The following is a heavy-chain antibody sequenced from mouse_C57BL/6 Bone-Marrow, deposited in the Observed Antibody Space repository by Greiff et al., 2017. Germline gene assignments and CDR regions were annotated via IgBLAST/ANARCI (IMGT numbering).Heavy chain of an antibody. V-gene: IGHV5-4*03. J-gene: IGHJ4*01. CDR1: GFTFSSYA. Sequence: EVKVVESGGGLVKPGGSLKLSCAASGFTFSSYAMSWVRQTPEKRLEWVATISDGGSYTYYPDNVKGRFTISRDNAKNNLYLQMSHLKSEDTAMXYCARHYDYDGYAMDYWGQGTSVTVSS. CDR2: ISDGGSYT. CDR3: ARHYDYDGYAMDY. D-gene: IGHD2-4*01.